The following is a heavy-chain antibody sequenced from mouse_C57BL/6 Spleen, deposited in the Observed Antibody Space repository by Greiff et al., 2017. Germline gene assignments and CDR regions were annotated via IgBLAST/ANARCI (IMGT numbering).Heavy chain of an antibody. V-gene: IGHV5-12*01. Sequence: EVKLEESGGGLVQPGGSLKLSCAASGFTFSDYYMYWVRQTPEKRLEWVAYISNGGGSTYYPDTVKGRFTISRDNAKNTLYLQMSRLKSEDTAMYYCARQFYYYGSSWYFDVWGTGTTVTVSS. CDR2: ISNGGGST. J-gene: IGHJ1*03. CDR1: GFTFSDYY. D-gene: IGHD1-1*01. CDR3: ARQFYYYGSSWYFDV.